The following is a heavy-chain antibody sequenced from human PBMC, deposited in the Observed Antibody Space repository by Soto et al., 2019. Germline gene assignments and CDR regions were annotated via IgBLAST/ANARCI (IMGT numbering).Heavy chain of an antibody. D-gene: IGHD3-3*01. J-gene: IGHJ5*02. CDR2: IYYSGST. CDR3: ARPRSGYSPDWFDP. CDR1: GGSISSSSYY. Sequence: QLQLQESGPGLVKPSETLSLTCTVSGGSISSSSYYWGWIRQPPGKGLEWIGSIYYSGSTYYNPSLKSRATISVDTSKNQFSLKLSSVTAADTAVYYCARPRSGYSPDWFDPWGQGTLVTVSS. V-gene: IGHV4-39*01.